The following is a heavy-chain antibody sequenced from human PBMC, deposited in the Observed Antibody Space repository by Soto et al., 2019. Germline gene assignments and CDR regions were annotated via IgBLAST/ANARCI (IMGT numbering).Heavy chain of an antibody. J-gene: IGHJ4*02. CDR2: IFYSGTT. CDR1: GDSIGSDSYY. Sequence: QRQIQESGPGLVKPSEILSLACTVSGDSIGSDSYYWGWIRQPPGKGLEWIAVIFYSGTTYYNPSLRSRITVSADTSNNQFSLKLKSVTAPDTAVYYCPLTIFGVESFFDNWGQGTLVAVSS. CDR3: PLTIFGVESFFDN. V-gene: IGHV4-39*01. D-gene: IGHD3-3*01.